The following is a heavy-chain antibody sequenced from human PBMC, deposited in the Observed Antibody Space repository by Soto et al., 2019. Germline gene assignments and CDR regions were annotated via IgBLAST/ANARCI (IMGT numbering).Heavy chain of an antibody. D-gene: IGHD2-15*01. CDR2: ILNSGSA. Sequence: QVQLQESGPGLVKPSETLSLTCTVSGGSVTGHHWSWIRQPPGMGLEWIGYILNSGSANYNPSLQSRVAISIDSSKHQFSLRLSSVTASDTAVYYCASYIQGRGGRGSWGQGHVVTVSS. V-gene: IGHV4-59*02. J-gene: IGHJ4*02. CDR3: ASYIQGRGGRGS. CDR1: GGSVTGHH.